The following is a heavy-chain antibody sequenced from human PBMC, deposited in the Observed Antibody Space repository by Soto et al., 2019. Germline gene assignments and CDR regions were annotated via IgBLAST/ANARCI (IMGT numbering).Heavy chain of an antibody. Sequence: QVHLQQWGAGLLKPSETLSLTCAVNGGSLTGYYWSWIRQPPGKGLEWIGEIKDGGVTNNSPSLNGRFTMSADPSKNQFHLKLNSVTAAATAVYYCARGQEGIVATHWDQGTLVTVSS. J-gene: IGHJ4*02. CDR1: GGSLTGYY. CDR3: ARGQEGIVATH. CDR2: IKDGGVT. D-gene: IGHD5-12*01. V-gene: IGHV4-34*01.